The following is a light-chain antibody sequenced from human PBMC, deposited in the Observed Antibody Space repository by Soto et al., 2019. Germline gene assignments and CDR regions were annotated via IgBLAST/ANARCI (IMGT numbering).Light chain of an antibody. V-gene: IGLV2-14*02. CDR2: EVS. J-gene: IGLJ1*01. CDR1: TSNVGTYKF. Sequence: QSVLTQPASVSGSPGQSITISCTGTTSNVGTYKFVSWYQYHPGKAPKLMIYEVSNRPSGVSNRFSGSKSGNTASLTISGLQAEDEADYYCSSYTSSSTLYVFGTGTKVTVL. CDR3: SSYTSSSTLYV.